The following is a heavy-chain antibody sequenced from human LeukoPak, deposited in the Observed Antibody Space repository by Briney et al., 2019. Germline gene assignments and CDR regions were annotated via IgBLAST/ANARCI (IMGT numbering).Heavy chain of an antibody. V-gene: IGHV3-13*01. J-gene: IGHJ4*02. D-gene: IGHD1-1*01. CDR2: IGTAGDT. Sequence: GGSLRLSCAATGFTFSDYDMHWVRQAIGKGLEWVSAIGTAGDTYYTGSVKGRFTISRENAKNSLYLQMNSLRAGDTAVYYCARVAKERVGGVYYFDYWGQGTLVTVSS. CDR1: GFTFSDYD. CDR3: ARVAKERVGGVYYFDY.